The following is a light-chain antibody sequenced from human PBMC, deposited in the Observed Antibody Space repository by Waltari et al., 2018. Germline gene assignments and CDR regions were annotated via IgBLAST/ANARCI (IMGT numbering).Light chain of an antibody. Sequence: DIQMTQSPPSVSASVGDRVTITCRASQGIGYWLAWYHQKPGRAPNFLISTTSTLQEGVPSRFSGTRSGTEFTLTISSLQPEDFATYYCQCANSFPPWTFGQGTKVEMK. V-gene: IGKV1-12*01. CDR1: QGIGYW. J-gene: IGKJ1*01. CDR2: TTS. CDR3: QCANSFPPWT.